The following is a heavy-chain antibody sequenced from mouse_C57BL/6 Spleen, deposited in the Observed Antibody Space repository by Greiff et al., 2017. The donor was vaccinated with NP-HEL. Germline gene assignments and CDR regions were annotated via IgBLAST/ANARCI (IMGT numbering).Heavy chain of an antibody. Sequence: EVKLQESGPGMVKPSQSLSLTCTVTGYSITSGYDWHWIRHFPGNKLEWMGYISYSGSTNYNPSLKSRISITHDTSKNHFFLKLNSVTTEDTATYYCARAPSYYYGSSWFAYWGQGTLVTVSA. CDR3: ARAPSYYYGSSWFAY. D-gene: IGHD1-1*01. V-gene: IGHV3-1*01. CDR2: ISYSGST. J-gene: IGHJ3*01. CDR1: GYSITSGYD.